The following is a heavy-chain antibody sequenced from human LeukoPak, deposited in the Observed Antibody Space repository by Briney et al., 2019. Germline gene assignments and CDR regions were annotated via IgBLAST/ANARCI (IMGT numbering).Heavy chain of an antibody. D-gene: IGHD2-2*01. CDR3: ANPGCSSTSCLRDY. J-gene: IGHJ4*02. Sequence: GGSLRLSCAASGFSFSDYYMSWIRQAPGKGLEWISYISSSGYSIHYADSVKGRFTISRDNSKNTLYLQMNSLRAEDTAVYYCANPGCSSTSCLRDYWGQGTLVTVSS. CDR1: GFSFSDYY. V-gene: IGHV3-11*01. CDR2: ISSSGYSI.